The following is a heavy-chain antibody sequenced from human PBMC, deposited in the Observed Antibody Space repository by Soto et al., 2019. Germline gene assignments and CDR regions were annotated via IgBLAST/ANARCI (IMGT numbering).Heavy chain of an antibody. CDR3: ARALSYSSGWYKG. D-gene: IGHD6-19*01. Sequence: QVQLVQSGAEGKRPGSSVKVSCKASGGTFSSYAISWVQQAPGQGLEWMGGIIPIFGTANYAQKFQGRVTITADESTSTAYMELSSLRSEDTAVYYCARALSYSSGWYKGWGQGTLVTVSS. CDR2: IIPIFGTA. J-gene: IGHJ4*02. CDR1: GGTFSSYA. V-gene: IGHV1-69*01.